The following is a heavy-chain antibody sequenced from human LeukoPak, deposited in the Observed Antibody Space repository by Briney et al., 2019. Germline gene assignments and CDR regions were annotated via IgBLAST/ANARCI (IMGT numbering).Heavy chain of an antibody. CDR2: ISSSYI. J-gene: IGHJ4*02. CDR3: AMRSSIAAFDY. D-gene: IGHD6-6*01. CDR1: GFTFSSYS. V-gene: IGHV3-21*01. Sequence: PGGSLRLSCAASGFTFSSYSMNWVRQAPGKGLEWVSSISSSYIYYADSVKGRFTISRDNAKNSLYLQMNSLRAEDTAVYYCAMRSSIAAFDYWGQGTLVTVSS.